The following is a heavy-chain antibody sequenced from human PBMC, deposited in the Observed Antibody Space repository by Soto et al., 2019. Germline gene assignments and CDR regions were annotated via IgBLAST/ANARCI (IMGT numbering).Heavy chain of an antibody. CDR1: GFSFSNAW. J-gene: IGHJ4*02. Sequence: EVQLVESGGGLVKPGGSLTLSCASSGFSFSNAWMSWVRQAPGQGLEWVGRIRSQTDGGTADYTASVNGRFIISRDDSKNMVSLHLNSLNTEDPAVYYCTTEGRDWGQGTLVTVSS. CDR2: IRSQTDGGTA. CDR3: TTEGRD. V-gene: IGHV3-15*01.